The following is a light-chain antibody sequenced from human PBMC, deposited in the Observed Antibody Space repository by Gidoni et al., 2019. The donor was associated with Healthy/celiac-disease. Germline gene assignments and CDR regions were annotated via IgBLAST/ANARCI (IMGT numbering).Light chain of an antibody. CDR3: QQANSFPPT. J-gene: IGKJ4*01. CDR2: AAS. Sequence: IQMTHSPSSVSASVGDRVTITCRASQGISSWLDWYQQKPGKAPKLLIYAASSFQSVFPSRXXXSGXXTDFTLTIXSLQPEDFATYYCQQANSFPPTFGGGTKVEIK. CDR1: QGISSW. V-gene: IGKV1D-12*01.